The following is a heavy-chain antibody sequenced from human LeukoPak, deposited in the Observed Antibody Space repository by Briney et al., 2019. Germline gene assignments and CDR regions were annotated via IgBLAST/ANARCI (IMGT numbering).Heavy chain of an antibody. Sequence: PSETLSLTCTVSGGSISSYYWSWIRQPPGKGLEWIGYIYTSGSTNYNPSLKSRVTISVDTSKNQFSLKLSSVTAADTAVYYCARYTGSSGYYDAFDIWGQGTMVTASS. CDR3: ARYTGSSGYYDAFDI. D-gene: IGHD3-22*01. V-gene: IGHV4-4*09. CDR1: GGSISSYY. J-gene: IGHJ3*02. CDR2: IYTSGST.